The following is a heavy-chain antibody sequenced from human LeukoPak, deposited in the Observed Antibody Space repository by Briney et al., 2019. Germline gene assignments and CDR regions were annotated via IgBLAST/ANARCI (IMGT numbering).Heavy chain of an antibody. V-gene: IGHV3-23*01. CDR1: GFTFSSYA. CDR3: ARFRDGVFSGGDYYNGMDV. Sequence: PGGSLRLSCAASGFTFSSYAMSWVRQAPGKGLEWVSAISGSGGSTYYADSVKGRFTIPRDNSKNTLYLQMNSLRAEDTAVYYCARFRDGVFSGGDYYNGMDVWGQGTTVTVSS. D-gene: IGHD3-16*01. CDR2: ISGSGGST. J-gene: IGHJ6*02.